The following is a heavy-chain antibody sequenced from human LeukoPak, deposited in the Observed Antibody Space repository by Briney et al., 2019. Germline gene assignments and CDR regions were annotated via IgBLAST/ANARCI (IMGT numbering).Heavy chain of an antibody. Sequence: ASVKVSCKASAYTFTSYGISWVRQAPGQGLEWMGWISTYNGNTNYAQKVQGRVTITTDTSTNTAYMELRSLRSDDTAVYYSARISGYSYGPRFDYFDYWGQGTLVTVSS. V-gene: IGHV1-18*01. CDR3: ARISGYSYGPRFDYFDY. CDR1: AYTFTSYG. J-gene: IGHJ4*02. D-gene: IGHD5-18*01. CDR2: ISTYNGNT.